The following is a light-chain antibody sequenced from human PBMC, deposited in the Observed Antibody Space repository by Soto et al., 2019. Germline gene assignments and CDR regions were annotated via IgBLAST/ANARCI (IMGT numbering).Light chain of an antibody. CDR2: GAS. Sequence: EIVITQSPATLSLSPSERSTLSCRASQSVSSNLAWYQQKPGQAPRLLIYGASTRATGIPARFSGSGSGTEFTLTISSLQSEDFAVYYCQQYNNWPPTFGQGTRLEIK. J-gene: IGKJ5*01. CDR1: QSVSSN. CDR3: QQYNNWPPT. V-gene: IGKV3-15*01.